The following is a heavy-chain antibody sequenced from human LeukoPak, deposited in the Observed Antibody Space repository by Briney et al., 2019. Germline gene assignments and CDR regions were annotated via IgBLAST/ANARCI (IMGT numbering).Heavy chain of an antibody. CDR3: ASLWGSSGFDY. J-gene: IGHJ4*02. D-gene: IGHD3-22*01. CDR2: IYHSGST. CDR1: GGSISSYY. Sequence: PSETLSLTCTVSGGSISSYYWSWIRQPAGKGLEWIGSIYHSGSTYYNPSLKSRVTISVDTSKNQFSLKLSSVTAADTAVYYCASLWGSSGFDYWGQGTLVTVSS. V-gene: IGHV4-4*07.